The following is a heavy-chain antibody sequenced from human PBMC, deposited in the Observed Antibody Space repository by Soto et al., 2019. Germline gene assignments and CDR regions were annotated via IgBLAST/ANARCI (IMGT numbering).Heavy chain of an antibody. CDR2: IYYSGST. D-gene: IGHD3-22*01. CDR3: ASLTYYYDSSGYLGAFDI. V-gene: IGHV4-39*01. Sequence: QLQLQESGPGLVKPSETLSLTCTVSGGSISSSSYYWGWIRQPPGKGLEWIGSIYYSGSTYYNPSLKSRVTISVDTSKNQFSLKLSSVTAADTAVYYCASLTYYYDSSGYLGAFDIWGQGTMVTVSS. CDR1: GGSISSSSYY. J-gene: IGHJ3*02.